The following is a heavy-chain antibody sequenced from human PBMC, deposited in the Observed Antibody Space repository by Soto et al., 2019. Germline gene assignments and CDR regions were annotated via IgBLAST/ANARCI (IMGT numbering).Heavy chain of an antibody. J-gene: IGHJ6*02. CDR3: ARAMYDSSGDYYGYYYYYGMDV. Sequence: QVQLVQSGAEVKKPGSSVKVSCKASGGTFSSYAISWVRQAPGHGLEWMGGIIPIFGTANYAQKFQGRGTITADECTSTDYMELSSLGSEDTAMYYCARAMYDSSGDYYGYYYYYGMDVWGQGPTVTVSS. D-gene: IGHD3-22*01. CDR2: IIPIFGTA. CDR1: GGTFSSYA. V-gene: IGHV1-69*01.